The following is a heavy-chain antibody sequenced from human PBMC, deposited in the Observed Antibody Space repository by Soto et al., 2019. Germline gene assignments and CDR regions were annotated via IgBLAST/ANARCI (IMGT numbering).Heavy chain of an antibody. J-gene: IGHJ3*02. CDR3: ATGYSYRSDAFDI. CDR1: GFTFSSYA. Sequence: QVQLVESGGGVVQPGRSLRLSCAASGFTFSSYAMHWVRQAPGKGLEGVAVISYDGSNKYYADSVKGRFTISRDNSKNTLYLQMNSLIAEDTAVYYCATGYSYRSDAFDIWGQGTMVTVSS. D-gene: IGHD5-18*01. CDR2: ISYDGSNK. V-gene: IGHV3-30-3*01.